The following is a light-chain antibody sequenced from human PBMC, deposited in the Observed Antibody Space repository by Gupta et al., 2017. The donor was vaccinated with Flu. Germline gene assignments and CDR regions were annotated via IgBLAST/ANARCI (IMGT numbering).Light chain of an antibody. CDR2: QAS. Sequence: LHLTQSPSTLSASVGDRVTITCRASQSISSCLAWYKQKPGKAPKLLIYQASSLESRVPSRSSGRGYGTEFTLTISSLQPDDFATYLWQQENGYWTFGQGTRVEIK. V-gene: IGKV1-5*03. J-gene: IGKJ1*01. CDR3: QQENGYWT. CDR1: QSISSC.